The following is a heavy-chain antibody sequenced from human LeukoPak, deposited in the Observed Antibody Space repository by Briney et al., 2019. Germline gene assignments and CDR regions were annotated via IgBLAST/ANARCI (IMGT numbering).Heavy chain of an antibody. D-gene: IGHD5-18*01. Sequence: SETLSLTCAVYGVSFSGYYWSWIRQPPGKGLEWIGEINHSGSTNYNPSLKSRVTISVDTSKNQFSLKLSSVTAADTAVYYCARAPPPWIQLWGQGTLVTVSS. CDR2: INHSGST. CDR3: ARAPPPWIQL. J-gene: IGHJ4*02. V-gene: IGHV4-34*01. CDR1: GVSFSGYY.